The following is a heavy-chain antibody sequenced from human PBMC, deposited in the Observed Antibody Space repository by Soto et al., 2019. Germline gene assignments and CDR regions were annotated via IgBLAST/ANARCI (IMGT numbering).Heavy chain of an antibody. CDR1: GGSISSGDYY. J-gene: IGHJ3*02. V-gene: IGHV4-30-4*01. CDR2: IYYSGST. Sequence: QVQLQESGPGLVKPSQTLSLTCTVSGGSISSGDYYWSWIRQPPGKGLEWIGYIYYSGSTYYNPSLKSRVTISVDTSTNQFSLQLSSVTAADTAVYYCLKRDSSRKRDAFDIWGQGTMVTVSS. D-gene: IGHD3-22*01. CDR3: LKRDSSRKRDAFDI.